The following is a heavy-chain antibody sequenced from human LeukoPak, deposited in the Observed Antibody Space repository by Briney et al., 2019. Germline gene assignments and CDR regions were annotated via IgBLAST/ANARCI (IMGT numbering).Heavy chain of an antibody. Sequence: GGSLRLSCAASGFTFSSYAMSWVRQAPGKGLEWVALISYDGSDKIYTDSVKGRFTISRDNSESTLYLQMDSLRGDDAAVYYCARNLGTLATGGVALDIWGQGTMVTVAS. D-gene: IGHD1-14*01. V-gene: IGHV3-30*03. CDR2: ISYDGSDK. CDR3: ARNLGTLATGGVALDI. J-gene: IGHJ3*02. CDR1: GFTFSSYA.